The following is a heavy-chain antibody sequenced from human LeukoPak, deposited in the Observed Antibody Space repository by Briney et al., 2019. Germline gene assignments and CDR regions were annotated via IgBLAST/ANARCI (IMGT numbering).Heavy chain of an antibody. CDR3: ARDPGITMVRGVKDYYMDV. V-gene: IGHV1-46*01. J-gene: IGHJ6*03. Sequence: ASVKVSCKPSKYTFTTSYMHWVRQAPGQGLEWMGMITPSGGTIRYAQNFQGRITVTRDTSTSTVHMELSSLRSEDTAVYYCARDPGITMVRGVKDYYMDVWGKGTTVTVSS. D-gene: IGHD3-10*01. CDR1: KYTFTTSY. CDR2: ITPSGGTI.